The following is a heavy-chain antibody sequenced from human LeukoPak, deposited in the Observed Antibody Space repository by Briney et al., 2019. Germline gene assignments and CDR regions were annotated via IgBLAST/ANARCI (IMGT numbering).Heavy chain of an antibody. D-gene: IGHD3-10*01. J-gene: IGHJ4*02. CDR3: ARGAYGSGSYYNYYFDY. CDR2: IIPIFGTA. CDR1: GGTFSSYA. V-gene: IGHV1-69*05. Sequence: GASVKVSCKASGGTFSSYAISWVRQAPGQGLEWMGRIIPIFGTANYAQKFQGRVTITTDESTSTAYMELSSLRSEDTAVYYCARGAYGSGSYYNYYFDYWGQGTLVTVSS.